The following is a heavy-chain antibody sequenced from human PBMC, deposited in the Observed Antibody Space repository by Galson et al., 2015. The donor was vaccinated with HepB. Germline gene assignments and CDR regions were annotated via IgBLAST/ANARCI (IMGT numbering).Heavy chain of an antibody. CDR2: IYYSGST. CDR3: ARDYGELGYYYYGMDV. V-gene: IGHV4-59*01. D-gene: IGHD7-27*01. CDR1: GGSISSYY. Sequence: TLSLTCTVSGGSISSYYWSWIRQPPGKGLEWIGYIYYSGSTNYNPSLKSRVTISVDTSKNQFSLKLSSVTAADTAVYYCARDYGELGYYYYGMDVWAKGPRSPSP. J-gene: IGHJ6*02.